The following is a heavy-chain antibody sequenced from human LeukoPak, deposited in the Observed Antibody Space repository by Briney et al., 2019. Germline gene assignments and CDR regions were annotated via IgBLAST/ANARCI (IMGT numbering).Heavy chain of an antibody. J-gene: IGHJ6*02. CDR2: INHSGST. CDR1: GGSFSGYY. Sequence: SETLSLTCAVYGGSFSGYYWSWIRQPPGKGLEWIGEINHSGSTNYNPSLKSRVTISVDTSKNQFSLKLSSVTAADTAVYYCARGGMVYVIPSYYYYGVDVWGQGTTVTVSS. V-gene: IGHV4-34*01. D-gene: IGHD2-8*01. CDR3: ARGGMVYVIPSYYYYGVDV.